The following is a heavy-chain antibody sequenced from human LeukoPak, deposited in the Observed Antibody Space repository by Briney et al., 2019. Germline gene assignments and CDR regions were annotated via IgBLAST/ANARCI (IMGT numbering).Heavy chain of an antibody. Sequence: PGGSLRPSCAASGFTVSSNFMSWVRQAPGKGLEWVSVIYSGGNTYYADYVKGRFTISRDNSKNTLYLQMNSLRAEDTAVYHCARDRLPPLGAFDIWGQGTMVTVSS. J-gene: IGHJ3*02. V-gene: IGHV3-66*01. D-gene: IGHD3-16*01. CDR1: GFTVSSNF. CDR3: ARDRLPPLGAFDI. CDR2: IYSGGNT.